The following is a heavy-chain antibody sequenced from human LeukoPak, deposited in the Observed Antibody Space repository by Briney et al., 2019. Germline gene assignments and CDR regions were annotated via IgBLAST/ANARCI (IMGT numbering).Heavy chain of an antibody. Sequence: SETLSLTCTVSGGSISSSSYYWGWIRHPPGKGLEWIGSIYYSGSTYYNPSLKSRVTISLDTSKNQFSLKLTSVTAADTALYYCARRGSGWNSWGQGTLVTVSS. CDR1: GGSISSSSYY. D-gene: IGHD6-19*01. J-gene: IGHJ5*02. CDR2: IYYSGST. CDR3: ARRGSGWNS. V-gene: IGHV4-39*07.